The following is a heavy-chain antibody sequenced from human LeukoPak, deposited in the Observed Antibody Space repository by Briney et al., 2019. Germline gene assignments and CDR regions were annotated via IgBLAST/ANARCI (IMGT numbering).Heavy chain of an antibody. CDR3: AKRNGGSGSYPMGDY. CDR2: ISYDGSNK. J-gene: IGHJ4*02. D-gene: IGHD3-10*01. Sequence: GRSLRLSCAASGFTFSSYGMHWVRQAPGQGLEWVAVISYDGSNKYYADSVKGRFTISRDNSKNTLYLQMNSLRAEDTAVYYCAKRNGGSGSYPMGDYWGQGTLVTVSS. CDR1: GFTFSSYG. V-gene: IGHV3-30*18.